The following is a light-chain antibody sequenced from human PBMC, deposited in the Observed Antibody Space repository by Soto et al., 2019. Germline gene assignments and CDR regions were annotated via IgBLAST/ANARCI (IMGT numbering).Light chain of an antibody. CDR2: GSS. V-gene: IGKV3-15*01. Sequence: EIVMTQSPATLSVSPGERATPSCGASQSVSSNLAWYQQKPGQAPRLLIYGSSTRATGIPARFSGSGSGTEFTLTITSLQSEDFAIYYCQQYDSWPPYTFGQGTKVDIK. CDR3: QQYDSWPPYT. CDR1: QSVSSN. J-gene: IGKJ2*01.